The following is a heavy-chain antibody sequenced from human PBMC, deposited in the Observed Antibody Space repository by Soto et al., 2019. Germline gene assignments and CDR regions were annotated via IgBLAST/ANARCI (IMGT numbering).Heavy chain of an antibody. D-gene: IGHD4-17*01. J-gene: IGHJ4*02. CDR3: ARGSSTTPTSYGYLAY. V-gene: IGHV3-23*04. CDR1: GFVFNDYA. CDR2: ISASGGRT. Sequence: EAQLVESGGGLAQPGGSLRLSCEASGFVFNDYAISWVRQAPGKGLEWVSGISASGGRTYYADSVKGRLSVSRDNSNNTVFLQINRLRDEDTAMYYCARGSSTTPTSYGYLAYWGQGTLVTVSS.